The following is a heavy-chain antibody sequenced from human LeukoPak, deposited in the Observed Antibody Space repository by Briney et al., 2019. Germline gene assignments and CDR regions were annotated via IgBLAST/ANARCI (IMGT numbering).Heavy chain of an antibody. Sequence: GGSLRLSCAASGFTVRNNYMTWVRQAPGKGLEWVSIIYSGDSTSYADSVRGRFTISRDNSKSTLYLQMNSLRAEDTAVYYCARDRPRLRFLEWLLYYYYMDVWGKGTTVTVSS. V-gene: IGHV3-53*05. CDR3: ARDRPRLRFLEWLLYYYYMDV. CDR2: IYSGDST. J-gene: IGHJ6*03. D-gene: IGHD3-3*01. CDR1: GFTVRNNY.